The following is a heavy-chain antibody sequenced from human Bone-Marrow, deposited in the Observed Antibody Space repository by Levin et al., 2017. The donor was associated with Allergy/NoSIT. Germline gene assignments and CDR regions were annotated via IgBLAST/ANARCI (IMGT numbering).Heavy chain of an antibody. Sequence: HSGGSLRLSCAASGFTFSDHYMDWVRQAPGKGLEWVGRIRNKANSYTTEYAASVKGRFTISRDDSKNSLYLQMNSLKTEDTAVYYCASSLLPTMTTSYWGQGTLVTVSS. J-gene: IGHJ4*02. CDR2: IRNKANSYTT. CDR3: ASSLLPTMTTSY. V-gene: IGHV3-72*01. D-gene: IGHD4-17*01. CDR1: GFTFSDHY.